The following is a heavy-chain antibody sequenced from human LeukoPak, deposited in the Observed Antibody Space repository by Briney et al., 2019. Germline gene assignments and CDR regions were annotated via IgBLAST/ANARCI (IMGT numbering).Heavy chain of an antibody. D-gene: IGHD3-3*01. J-gene: IGHJ4*02. CDR3: ARVKVLRFLEWFLDF. CDR1: GSSVSSDEYY. V-gene: IGHV4-31*03. Sequence: SETLSLTCTVSGSSVSSDEYYWSWVRQHPGKGLEWIGYVYYSGCSYYIPSLESRVTMSVEVSKNQFSLELRSVTAADTAVYYCARVKVLRFLEWFLDFWGQGALVTVSS. CDR2: VYYSGCS.